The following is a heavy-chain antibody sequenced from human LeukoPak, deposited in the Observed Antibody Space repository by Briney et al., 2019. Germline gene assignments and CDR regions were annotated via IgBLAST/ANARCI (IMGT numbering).Heavy chain of an antibody. J-gene: IGHJ5*02. V-gene: IGHV3-64*01. CDR3: AKHSSSWYKVGWFDP. CDR2: ISSNGGST. Sequence: GGSLRLSCAASGFTFSSYAMHWVRQAPGKGLEYVSAISSNGGSTHYANSVKGRFTISRDNSKNTLYLQMNSLRAEDTAVYYCAKHSSSWYKVGWFDPWGQGTLVTVSS. D-gene: IGHD6-13*01. CDR1: GFTFSSYA.